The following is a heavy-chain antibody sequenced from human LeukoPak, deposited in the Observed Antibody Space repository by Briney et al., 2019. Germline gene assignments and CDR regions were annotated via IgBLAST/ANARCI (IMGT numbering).Heavy chain of an antibody. CDR2: IYYSGST. V-gene: IGHV4-59*08. Sequence: PSETLSLTCTVSGGSISSYYWSWIRQPPGKGLEWIGYIYYSGSTNYNPSLKSRVTISVDTSKNQFSLNLSSVTAADTAVYYCVRSSGESGLDWGQGTLVTVSS. D-gene: IGHD2-21*01. J-gene: IGHJ4*02. CDR3: VRSSGESGLD. CDR1: GGSISSYY.